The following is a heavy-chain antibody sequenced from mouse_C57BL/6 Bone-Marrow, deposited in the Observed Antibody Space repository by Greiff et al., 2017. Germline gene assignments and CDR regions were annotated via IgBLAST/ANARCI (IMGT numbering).Heavy chain of an antibody. CDR3: AILYDGYYFDY. CDR2: IFPGSGST. J-gene: IGHJ2*01. CDR1: GYTFTDYY. Sequence: QVHVKQSGPELVKPGASVKISCKASGYTFTDYYINWVKQRPGQGLEWIGWIFPGSGSTYYNEKFKGKATLTVDKSSSTAYMLLSSLTSEDSAVYFCAILYDGYYFDYWGQGTTLTVSS. V-gene: IGHV1-75*01. D-gene: IGHD2-3*01.